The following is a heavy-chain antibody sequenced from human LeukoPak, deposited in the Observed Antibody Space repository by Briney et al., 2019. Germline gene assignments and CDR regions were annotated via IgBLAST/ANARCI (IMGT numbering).Heavy chain of an antibody. Sequence: ASVKVSCKASGYTFTSYDINWVRQATGQGLEWMGWMNPNSGNTGYAQKFQGRVTMTRNTSISTAYMELSSLRSEGTAVYYCARGVVVPYSGYEFGYWGQGTLVTVSS. D-gene: IGHD5-12*01. V-gene: IGHV1-8*01. CDR2: MNPNSGNT. CDR1: GYTFTSYD. CDR3: ARGVVVPYSGYEFGY. J-gene: IGHJ4*02.